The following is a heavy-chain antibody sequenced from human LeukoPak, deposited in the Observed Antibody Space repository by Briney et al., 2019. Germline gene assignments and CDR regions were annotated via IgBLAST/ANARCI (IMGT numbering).Heavy chain of an antibody. Sequence: PSQTLSLTCTVSSGSISSGDYYWSWIRQPPGKGLEWIGYIYYSGSTYYNPSLKSRVTISVDTSKNQFSLKLSSVTAADTAVYYCARGAHWGSVPGWFDPWGQGTLVTVSS. V-gene: IGHV4-30-4*01. J-gene: IGHJ5*02. D-gene: IGHD7-27*01. CDR1: SGSISSGDYY. CDR2: IYYSGST. CDR3: ARGAHWGSVPGWFDP.